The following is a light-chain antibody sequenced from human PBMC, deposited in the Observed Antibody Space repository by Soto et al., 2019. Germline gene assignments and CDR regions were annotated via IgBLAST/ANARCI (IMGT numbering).Light chain of an antibody. V-gene: IGLV2-14*01. Sequence: QSALTQPASVSGSPGQSITISCTGTSSDVGGYDYVSWYQQHPGKAPKLMISEVSNRPSGVSDRFSGSKSGNTASLTISGLQAEDEADYYYSSSTSSNTLVFGGGTKLTVL. CDR1: SSDVGGYDY. CDR3: SSSTSSNTLV. CDR2: EVS. J-gene: IGLJ3*02.